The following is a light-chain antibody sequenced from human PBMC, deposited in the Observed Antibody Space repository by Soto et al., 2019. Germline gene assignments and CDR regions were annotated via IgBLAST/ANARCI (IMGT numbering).Light chain of an antibody. CDR1: QRVASN. Sequence: EIVLTQSPGTLSLSPGDRATLSCRASQRVASNLAWYQQKPGQAPRLLIYGASTRATGIPARFSGSGSGTEFTLAISSLQSEDFAVYYCQQYNNWPRTFGQGTKVDIK. J-gene: IGKJ1*01. CDR2: GAS. CDR3: QQYNNWPRT. V-gene: IGKV3-15*01.